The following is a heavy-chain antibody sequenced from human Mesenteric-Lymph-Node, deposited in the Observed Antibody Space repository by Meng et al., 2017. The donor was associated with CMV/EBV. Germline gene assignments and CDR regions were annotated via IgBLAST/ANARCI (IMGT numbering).Heavy chain of an antibody. D-gene: IGHD2/OR15-2a*01. CDR3: ARVRWSDALLFDY. CDR2: IHSSGST. V-gene: IGHV4-39*07. Sequence: GSLRLSCTVSGGSISSSDDYWGWIRQPPGKGLEWIGTIHSSGSTYYNPSLKSRVTISVETSKNQFSLKLGSVTAADTAVYYCARVRWSDALLFDYWGQGTLVTVSS. CDR1: GGSISSSDDY. J-gene: IGHJ4*02.